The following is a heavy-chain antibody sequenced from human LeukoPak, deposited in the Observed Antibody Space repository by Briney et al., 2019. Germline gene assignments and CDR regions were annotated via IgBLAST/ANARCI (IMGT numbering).Heavy chain of an antibody. CDR1: GFTFSSYA. J-gene: IGHJ4*02. CDR3: AKDRNSGYPTGFDY. D-gene: IGHD5-12*01. Sequence: GGSLRLSCAASGFTFSSYAMSWVRQAPGKGLEWVSGISWNSGSIGYADSVKGRFTISRDNAKNSLYLQMNSLRAEDTALYYCAKDRNSGYPTGFDYWGQGTLVTVSS. V-gene: IGHV3-9*01. CDR2: ISWNSGSI.